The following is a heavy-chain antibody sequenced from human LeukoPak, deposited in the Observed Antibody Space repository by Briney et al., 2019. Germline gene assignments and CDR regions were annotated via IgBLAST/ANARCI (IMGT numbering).Heavy chain of an antibody. CDR3: ARAEPYYYDSSGYYYVQGQPFDH. CDR1: GYTFTGYY. D-gene: IGHD3-22*01. Sequence: ASVKASCKASGYTFTGYYMHWVRQAPGQGLEWMGWINPNSGGTNYAQKFQGRVTMTRDTSISTAYMELSRLRSDDTAVYYCARAEPYYYDSSGYYYVQGQPFDHWGQGTLVTVSS. V-gene: IGHV1-2*02. CDR2: INPNSGGT. J-gene: IGHJ4*02.